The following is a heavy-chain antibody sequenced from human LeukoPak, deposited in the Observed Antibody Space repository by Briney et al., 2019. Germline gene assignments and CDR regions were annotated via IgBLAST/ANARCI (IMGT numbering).Heavy chain of an antibody. Sequence: GGSLRLSCAASGFTFSSYGMSWVRQAPGKGPEWVSAISGSGGSTYYADSVKGRFTISRDNSKNTLYLQMNSLRAEDTAVYYCARDAVGYSSPSPGPIYYYYYMDVWGKGTTVTVSS. D-gene: IGHD6-6*01. CDR1: GFTFSSYG. V-gene: IGHV3-23*01. J-gene: IGHJ6*03. CDR3: ARDAVGYSSPSPGPIYYYYYMDV. CDR2: ISGSGGST.